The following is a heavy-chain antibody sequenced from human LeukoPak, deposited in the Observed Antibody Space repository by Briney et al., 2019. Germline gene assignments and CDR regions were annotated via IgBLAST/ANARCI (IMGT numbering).Heavy chain of an antibody. D-gene: IGHD6-13*01. CDR2: IYSSGSS. CDR3: ASSIAAAGYVYYYGMDV. CDR1: GGSISSGSYY. J-gene: IGHJ6*02. Sequence: SQTLSLTCTVSGGSISSGSYYWSWIRQPAGKGLEWIGRIYSSGSSNYNPSLKSRVTISVDTSKNQFSLKLSSVTAADTAVYYCASSIAAAGYVYYYGMDVWGQGTTVTVSS. V-gene: IGHV4-61*02.